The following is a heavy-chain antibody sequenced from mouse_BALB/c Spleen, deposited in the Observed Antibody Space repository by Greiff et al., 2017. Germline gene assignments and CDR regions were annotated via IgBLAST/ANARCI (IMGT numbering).Heavy chain of an antibody. CDR2: IYPGDGDT. V-gene: IGHV1-80*01. CDR3: ARGDYGEAMDY. J-gene: IGHJ4*01. Sequence: VQLQQSGAELVRPGSSVKISCKASGYAFSSYWMNWVKQRPGQGLEWIGQIYPGDGDTSYNGKFKGKATLTADKSSSTAYMQLSSLTSEDSAVYFCARGDYGEAMDYWGQGTSVTVSS. CDR1: GYAFSSYW. D-gene: IGHD1-1*01.